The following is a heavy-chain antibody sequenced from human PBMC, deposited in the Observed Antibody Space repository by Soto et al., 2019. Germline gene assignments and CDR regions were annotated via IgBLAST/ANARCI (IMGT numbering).Heavy chain of an antibody. J-gene: IGHJ4*02. D-gene: IGHD3-3*01. Sequence: FLTLSIAAWALTFSNVWMSWVRQAPEKGLEWVGRIKSKTDGGTTDYAAPVKGRFTISRDDSKNTLYLQMNSLKTEDTAVYYCTTDYDFWSGYYFDYGGQGTMVTVSS. V-gene: IGHV3-15*01. CDR3: TTDYDFWSGYYFDY. CDR2: IKSKTDGGTT. CDR1: ALTFSNVW.